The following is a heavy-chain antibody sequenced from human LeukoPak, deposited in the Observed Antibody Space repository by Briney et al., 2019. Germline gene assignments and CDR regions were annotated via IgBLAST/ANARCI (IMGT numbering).Heavy chain of an antibody. V-gene: IGHV1-8*01. CDR1: GYTFTSYD. CDR3: ARGSSWYNYYYYYYYGMDV. Sequence: ASVKVSCKASGYTFTSYDINWVRQATGQGLEWMGWMNPNSGNTGYAQKFQGRVTMTRNTSISTAYMELSSLRSEDTAVYYCARGSSWYNYYYYYYYGMDVWGQGTTVTVSS. CDR2: MNPNSGNT. D-gene: IGHD6-13*01. J-gene: IGHJ6*02.